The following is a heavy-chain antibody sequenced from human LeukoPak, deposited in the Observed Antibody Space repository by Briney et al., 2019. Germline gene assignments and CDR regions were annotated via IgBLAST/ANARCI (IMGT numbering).Heavy chain of an antibody. J-gene: IGHJ3*02. CDR1: GFTFSSYS. CDR2: ISSSSSYI. Sequence: GGSLRLSCAASGFTFSSYSMNWVRQAPGKVLEWVSSISSSSSYIYYADSVKGRFTISRDNAKNSLYLQMNSLRAEDTAVYYCARAKVSPGHDAFDIWGQGTMVTVSS. D-gene: IGHD5/OR15-5a*01. CDR3: ARAKVSPGHDAFDI. V-gene: IGHV3-21*01.